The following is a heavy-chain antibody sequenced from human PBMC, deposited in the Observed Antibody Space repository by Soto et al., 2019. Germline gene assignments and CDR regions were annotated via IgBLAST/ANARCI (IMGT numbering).Heavy chain of an antibody. CDR1: GYTFTGYY. CDR2: INPNSGGT. D-gene: IGHD3-10*01. Sequence: GASVKVSCKASGYTFTGYYMHWVRQAPGQGLEWMGWINPNSGGTNYAQKFQGWVTMTRDTSISTAYMELSRLRSDDTAVYYCARDYITMVRGVITALGYWGQGTLVTVSS. CDR3: ARDYITMVRGVITALGY. J-gene: IGHJ4*02. V-gene: IGHV1-2*04.